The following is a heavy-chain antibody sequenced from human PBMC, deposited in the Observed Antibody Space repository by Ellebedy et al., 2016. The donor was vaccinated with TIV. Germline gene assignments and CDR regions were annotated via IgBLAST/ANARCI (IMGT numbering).Heavy chain of an antibody. CDR3: ARWMAHLETGEYYFDY. D-gene: IGHD7-27*01. Sequence: ASVKVSXXASGYTSSRYAIHWVRQAPGQRLEWMGWINGGNDNTKFSQKFQGRVTITWDTSATTAHMELSSLTSEDTAVYYCARWMAHLETGEYYFDYWGQGTLVTVSS. CDR1: GYTSSRYA. J-gene: IGHJ4*02. V-gene: IGHV1-3*01. CDR2: INGGNDNT.